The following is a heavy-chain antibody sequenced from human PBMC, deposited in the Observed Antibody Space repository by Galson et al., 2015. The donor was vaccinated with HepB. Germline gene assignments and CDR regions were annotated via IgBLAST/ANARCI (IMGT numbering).Heavy chain of an antibody. CDR2: IYSGGST. D-gene: IGHD3-22*01. J-gene: IGHJ4*02. Sequence: SLRLSCAASGFNVSSNYMSWVRQAPGKGLEWVSVIYSGGSTYYADSVKGRFTISRDNSKNTLYLQMNSLRAEDTALYYCASGLGYYDSSGYYPIWNFDYWVQGTLFTVSS. V-gene: IGHV3-66*01. CDR3: ASGLGYYDSSGYYPIWNFDY. CDR1: GFNVSSNY.